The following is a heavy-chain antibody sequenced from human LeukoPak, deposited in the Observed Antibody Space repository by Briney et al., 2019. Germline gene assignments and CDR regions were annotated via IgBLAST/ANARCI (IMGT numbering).Heavy chain of an antibody. V-gene: IGHV4-39*07. J-gene: IGHJ4*02. Sequence: PSETLSLTCTVSGGSISSSSYYWGWIRQPPGKGLEWIGSIYYSGSTYYNPSLKSRVTISVDTSKNQFSLKLSSVTAADTAVYYCARGPNMITFGGVACRYWGQGTLVTVSS. CDR3: ARGPNMITFGGVACRY. D-gene: IGHD3-16*01. CDR2: IYYSGST. CDR1: GGSISSSSYY.